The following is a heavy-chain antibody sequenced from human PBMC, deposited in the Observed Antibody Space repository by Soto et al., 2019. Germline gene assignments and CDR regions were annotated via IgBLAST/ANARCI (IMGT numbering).Heavy chain of an antibody. CDR3: ARGGTVYYYGMDV. J-gene: IGHJ6*02. Sequence: SETLSLTCTVSGGSISSGDYYWSWIRQPPGKGLEWIGYIYYSGSTYYNPSLKSRVTISVDTSKNQFSLKLSSVTAADTAVYYCARGGTVYYYGMDVWGQGTTVTVSS. CDR2: IYYSGST. CDR1: GGSISSGDYY. D-gene: IGHD4-17*01. V-gene: IGHV4-30-4*01.